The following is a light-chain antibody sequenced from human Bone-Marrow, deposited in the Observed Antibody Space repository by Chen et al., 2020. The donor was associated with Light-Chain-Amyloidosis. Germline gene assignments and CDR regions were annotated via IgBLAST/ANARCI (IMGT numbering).Light chain of an antibody. CDR1: DLPTKY. CDR2: CDT. CDR3: QSADSSGTYEVI. J-gene: IGLJ2*01. Sequence: SYVLTQPPSVSVSPGQTARITCSGDDLPTKYAYWYQQKPGQAPVLVIHCDTERPSGISERFSGSSSGTTATLTISGVQAEDEADYHCQSADSSGTYEVIFGGGTKLTVL. V-gene: IGLV3-25*03.